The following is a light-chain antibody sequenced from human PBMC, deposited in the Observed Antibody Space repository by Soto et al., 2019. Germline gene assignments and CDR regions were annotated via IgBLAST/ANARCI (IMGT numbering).Light chain of an antibody. CDR1: QSVSSY. CDR3: QQRSDWPLT. Sequence: EIVLTQSPATLSLSPGERATLSCRASQSVSSYFAWYQQKPGQAPRLLIYDASSRATGIPARFSGSGSGTDFALPISSLEPEDFAVYYCQQRSDWPLTFGQGTMVEIK. V-gene: IGKV3-11*01. CDR2: DAS. J-gene: IGKJ1*01.